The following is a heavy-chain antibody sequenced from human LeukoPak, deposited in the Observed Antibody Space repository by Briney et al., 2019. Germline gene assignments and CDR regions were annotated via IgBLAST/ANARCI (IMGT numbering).Heavy chain of an antibody. V-gene: IGHV4-59*01. CDR3: ARVYYGRTYDYWYFDL. CDR1: GLIFDDYT. J-gene: IGHJ2*01. CDR2: IFYSGST. D-gene: IGHD3-10*01. Sequence: PGGSLRLSCAASGLIFDDYTMHWIRQPPGKGLEWIGYIFYSGSTNYNPSLKSRVTISVDTSKNQFSLKLSSVTAADTAVYFCARVYYGRTYDYWYFDLWGRGTLVTVSS.